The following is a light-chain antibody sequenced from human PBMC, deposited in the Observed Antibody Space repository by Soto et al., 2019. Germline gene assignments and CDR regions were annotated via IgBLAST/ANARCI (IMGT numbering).Light chain of an antibody. CDR2: DAS. CDR3: QQRSNWPPIT. V-gene: IGKV3-11*01. CDR1: QNVSSY. Sequence: EIVLTQSPATLSLSPGERATLSCRASQNVSSYLAWYQQKPGQAPRLLIYDASNRATGIPARFSGSGSGTDFTLTISSLEPEDFAVYYYQQRSNWPPITFGQGTRLEIK. J-gene: IGKJ5*01.